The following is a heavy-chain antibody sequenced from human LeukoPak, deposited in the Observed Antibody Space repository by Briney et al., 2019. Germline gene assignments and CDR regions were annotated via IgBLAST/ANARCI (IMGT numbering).Heavy chain of an antibody. CDR1: GGSFSGYY. CDR3: ARGMGATIYYAFDI. D-gene: IGHD1-26*01. V-gene: IGHV4-34*01. Sequence: SETLSLTCAVYGGSFSGYYWSWIRQPPGKGLEWIGEINHSGSTNYNPSLKSRVTISVDTSKNQFSLKLCSVTAADTAVYYCARGMGATIYYAFDIWGQGTMVTVSS. CDR2: INHSGST. J-gene: IGHJ3*02.